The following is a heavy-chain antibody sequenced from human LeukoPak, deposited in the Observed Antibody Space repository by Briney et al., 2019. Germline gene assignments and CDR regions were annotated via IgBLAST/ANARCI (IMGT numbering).Heavy chain of an antibody. V-gene: IGHV3-23*01. CDR1: GFTFSSYA. D-gene: IGHD5-18*01. Sequence: GGPLRLSCAASGFTFSSYAMSWVRQAPGKGLEWVSAISGSGGSTYYADSVKGRFTISRDNSKNTLYLQMNSLRAEDTAVYYCAKADTAMVHLDYWGQGTLVTVSS. CDR2: ISGSGGST. J-gene: IGHJ4*02. CDR3: AKADTAMVHLDY.